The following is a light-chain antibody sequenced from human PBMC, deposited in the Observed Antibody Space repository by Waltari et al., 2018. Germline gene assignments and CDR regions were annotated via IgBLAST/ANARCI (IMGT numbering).Light chain of an antibody. J-gene: IGKJ5*01. Sequence: EIVLTQSPATLSLSPGETATLSCRASQSVSTYLAWYQQKPGQAPRLLIYDASNRATGIPTRFSGSGSGTDFTLTISSLEPEEFAVYFCQQRSNWPPNFGQGTRLEIK. V-gene: IGKV3-11*01. CDR2: DAS. CDR1: QSVSTY. CDR3: QQRSNWPPN.